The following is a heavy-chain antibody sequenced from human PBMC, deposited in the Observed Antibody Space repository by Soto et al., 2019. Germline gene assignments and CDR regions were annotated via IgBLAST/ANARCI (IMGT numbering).Heavy chain of an antibody. CDR3: ARDSQGRFLEWPRDYYYYMDV. D-gene: IGHD3-3*01. Sequence: LRLSCAASGFTFSSYSMNWFRQAPGKGLEWVSSISSSSSYIYYADSVKGRFTISRDNAKNSLYLQMNSLRAEDTAVYYCARDSQGRFLEWPRDYYYYMDVWGKGTTVTVSS. V-gene: IGHV3-21*01. J-gene: IGHJ6*03. CDR2: ISSSSSYI. CDR1: GFTFSSYS.